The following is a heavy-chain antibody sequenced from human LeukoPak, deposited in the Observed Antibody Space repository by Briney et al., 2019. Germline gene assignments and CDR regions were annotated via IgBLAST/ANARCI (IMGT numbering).Heavy chain of an antibody. CDR3: ARVVSREFYFDY. Sequence: KTSETLSLTCTVSGDSITSSYWNWIRQPAGKGLEWIGRISTSGGTEYSPSLKSRLTMSIHTSNNQFSLRLRYVTAADTAVYYCARVVSREFYFDYWGQGTLVTVSS. CDR2: ISTSGGT. CDR1: GDSITSSY. V-gene: IGHV4-4*07. D-gene: IGHD3-10*01. J-gene: IGHJ4*02.